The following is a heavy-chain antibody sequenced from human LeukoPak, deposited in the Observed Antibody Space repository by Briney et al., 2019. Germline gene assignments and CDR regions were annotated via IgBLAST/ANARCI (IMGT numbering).Heavy chain of an antibody. V-gene: IGHV1-46*01. Sequence: ASVKVSCKASGYTFTSYYMHWVRQAPGQGLEWMGIINPSGGSTSYAQKFQGRVTMTRDMSTSTVYMELSSLRSEDTAVYYCARGDHVRIYAESAFDIWGQGTMVSVSS. D-gene: IGHD5/OR15-5a*01. CDR3: ARGDHVRIYAESAFDI. J-gene: IGHJ3*02. CDR1: GYTFTSYY. CDR2: INPSGGST.